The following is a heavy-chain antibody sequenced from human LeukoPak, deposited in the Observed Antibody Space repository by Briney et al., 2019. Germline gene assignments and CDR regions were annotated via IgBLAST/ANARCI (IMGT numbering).Heavy chain of an antibody. CDR3: AREGLSLDGRGFDY. CDR2: INPNSGGT. J-gene: IGHJ4*02. Sequence: GASVKVSCKASGYTFTGYYMHWVRQAPGQGLEWMGWINPNSGGTNYAQKFQGRVTMARDTSISTAYMELSRLRSDDTAVYYCAREGLSLDGRGFDYWGQGTLVTVSS. V-gene: IGHV1-2*02. CDR1: GYTFTGYY. D-gene: IGHD1-26*01.